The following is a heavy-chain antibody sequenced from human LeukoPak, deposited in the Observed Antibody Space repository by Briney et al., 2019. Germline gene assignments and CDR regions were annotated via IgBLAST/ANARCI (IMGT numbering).Heavy chain of an antibody. CDR1: GFTFSSYA. CDR2: ISGSGGST. CDR3: AKDKNYGRYYLDS. J-gene: IGHJ4*02. D-gene: IGHD1-7*01. V-gene: IGHV3-23*01. Sequence: GGSLRLSCAASGFTFSSYAMSWVRQAPGKGLEWVSAISGSGGSTYCADSVEGRFTISRDNSKNTLFLQMNSLRADDTAVYYCAKDKNYGRYYLDSWGQGTLVTVSS.